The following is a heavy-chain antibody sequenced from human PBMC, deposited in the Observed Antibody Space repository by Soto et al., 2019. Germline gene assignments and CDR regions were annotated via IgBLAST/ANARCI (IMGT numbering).Heavy chain of an antibody. CDR1: GFTFSSYS. CDR2: ISSSSSYI. CDR3: ARFHYSNDRVAFAI. J-gene: IGHJ3*02. V-gene: IGHV3-21*01. Sequence: EVQLVESGGGLVKPGGSLRLSCAASGFTFSSYSMNWVRQAPGKGLEWVSSISSSSSYIYYADSVKGRFTISRDNAKNSLYLQMNSLRAEDTAVYYCARFHYSNDRVAFAIWGQGTMVTVSS. D-gene: IGHD4-4*01.